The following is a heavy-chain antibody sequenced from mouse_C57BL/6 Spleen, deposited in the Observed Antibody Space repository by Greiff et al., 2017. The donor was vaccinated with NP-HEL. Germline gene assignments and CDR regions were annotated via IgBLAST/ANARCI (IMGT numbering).Heavy chain of an antibody. CDR2: IDPSDSYT. Sequence: QVQLQQPGAELVKPGASVKLSCKASGYTFTSYWMQWVKQRPGQGLEWIGEIDPSDSYTNYNQKFKGKATLTVDTSSSTAYMQLSSLTSEDSAVYYCASLDYDEVDYWGQGTTLTVSS. V-gene: IGHV1-50*01. CDR1: GYTFTSYW. CDR3: ASLDYDEVDY. D-gene: IGHD2-4*01. J-gene: IGHJ2*01.